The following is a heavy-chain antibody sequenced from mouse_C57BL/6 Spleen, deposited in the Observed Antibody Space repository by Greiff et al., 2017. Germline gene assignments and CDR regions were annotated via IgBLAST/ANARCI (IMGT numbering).Heavy chain of an antibody. J-gene: IGHJ3*01. Sequence: QVQLQQSGPELVKPGASVKISCKASGYAFSSSWMNWVKQRPGKGLGWIGRFYPGDGDTNYNGKFKGKATLTADKSSSTAYMQLSSLTSEDSAVYFCARDYGDWGQGTLVTVSA. CDR3: ARDYGD. CDR2: FYPGDGDT. V-gene: IGHV1-82*01. D-gene: IGHD1-1*01. CDR1: GYAFSSSW.